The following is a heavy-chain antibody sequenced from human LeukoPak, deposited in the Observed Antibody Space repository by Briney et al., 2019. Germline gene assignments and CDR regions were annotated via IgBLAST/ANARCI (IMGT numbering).Heavy chain of an antibody. CDR1: GGSISSGSYY. D-gene: IGHD3-16*01. CDR2: IYTSGST. Sequence: SETLSLTCTVSGGSISSGSYYWSWIRQPAGKGLEWIGRIYTSGSTNYNPSLKSRVTMSVDTSKNQFSLKLSSVTAADTAVYYCARVEVVVGGRGEYYMDVWGKGTTVTVSS. J-gene: IGHJ6*03. V-gene: IGHV4-61*02. CDR3: ARVEVVVGGRGEYYMDV.